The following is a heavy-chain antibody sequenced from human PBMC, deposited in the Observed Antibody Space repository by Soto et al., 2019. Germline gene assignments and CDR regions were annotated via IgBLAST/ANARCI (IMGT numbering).Heavy chain of an antibody. Sequence: SGPTLVKPTQTLTLTCTFSGFSLSTSGVGVGWIRQPPGKALEWLALIFWGVVKRYSTCLNRMPTITKDTSKNQVVLTMINMDPVETATYYCAHSFARSITIFRVVIPPFDYWGQGTLVTVSS. V-gene: IGHV2-5*02. CDR2: IFWGVVK. CDR1: GFSLSTSGVG. CDR3: AHSFARSITIFRVVIPPFDY. D-gene: IGHD3-3*01. J-gene: IGHJ4*02.